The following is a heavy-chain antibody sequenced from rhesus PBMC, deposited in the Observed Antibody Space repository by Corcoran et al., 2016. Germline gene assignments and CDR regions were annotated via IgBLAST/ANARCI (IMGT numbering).Heavy chain of an antibody. J-gene: IGHJ4*01. V-gene: IGHV4-122*02. Sequence: QVQLQESGPGLVKPSETLSLTRAVSGGSISSGYYYWSRIRQPPGKGLEWIGYITYSGSTSYNPSLKSRVTISRDTSKNQFSLKLSSVTAADTAVYYCARAYSNCLDYWGQGVLVTVSS. D-gene: IGHD4-23*01. CDR1: GGSISSGYYY. CDR2: ITYSGST. CDR3: ARAYSNCLDY.